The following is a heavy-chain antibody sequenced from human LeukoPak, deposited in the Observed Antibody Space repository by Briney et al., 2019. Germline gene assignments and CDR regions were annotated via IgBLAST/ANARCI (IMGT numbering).Heavy chain of an antibody. D-gene: IGHD6-13*01. Sequence: PSETLSLTCAVSGGSISNGDWWSWVRQPPGKGLEWIGEIYHSGSTNYNPSLKSRVTISVDKSKNQFSLKMNSVTAADTAVYYCARLTGIAAPSLENWGQGTLVTVSS. CDR1: GGSISNGDW. V-gene: IGHV4-4*02. J-gene: IGHJ4*02. CDR2: IYHSGST. CDR3: ARLTGIAAPSLEN.